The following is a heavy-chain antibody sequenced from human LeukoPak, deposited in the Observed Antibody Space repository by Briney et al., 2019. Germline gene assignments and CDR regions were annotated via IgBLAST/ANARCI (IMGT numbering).Heavy chain of an antibody. CDR3: AREISRFGI. CDR2: IYTGGTT. D-gene: IGHD3-16*01. J-gene: IGHJ4*02. Sequence: GGSLRLSCAASGFTVSSSNYMNWVRQAPGKGLERVSGIYTGGTTYYTDSVKGRFTISRDNPNNTLYLQMHSLRAEDTAVYYCAREISRFGIWGQGTLVTVSS. CDR1: GFTVSSSNY. V-gene: IGHV3-66*01.